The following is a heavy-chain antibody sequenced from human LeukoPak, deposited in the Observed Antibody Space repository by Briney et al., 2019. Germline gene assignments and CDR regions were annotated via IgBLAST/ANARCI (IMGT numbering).Heavy chain of an antibody. CDR2: ISSSISTI. Sequence: PGRSLRLSCAASVFSFSGYGMNGVRHPPARGLEWVSYISSSISTIYYADSVKGRVTLSNDKAKNSLYLQMNSLRAEDTAVYYCARMIATTGTKWFDPWGQGTLVSVSS. D-gene: IGHD6-13*01. CDR3: ARMIATTGTKWFDP. J-gene: IGHJ5*02. CDR1: VFSFSGYG. V-gene: IGHV3-48*01.